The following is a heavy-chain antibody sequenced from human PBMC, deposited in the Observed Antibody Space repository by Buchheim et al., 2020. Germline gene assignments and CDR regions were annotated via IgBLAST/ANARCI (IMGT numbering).Heavy chain of an antibody. Sequence: EVQLVESGGGLVQPGGSLRLSCAASGFTFSSYEMNWVRQAPGKGLEWVSYISSSGSTKYYADSVKGRFTISRDNAKNSLSLPVNSLRAGDTAVYYCARVGRVADFDHWGQGTL. J-gene: IGHJ4*02. V-gene: IGHV3-48*03. CDR1: GFTFSSYE. CDR3: ARVGRVADFDH. CDR2: ISSSGSTK. D-gene: IGHD6-19*01.